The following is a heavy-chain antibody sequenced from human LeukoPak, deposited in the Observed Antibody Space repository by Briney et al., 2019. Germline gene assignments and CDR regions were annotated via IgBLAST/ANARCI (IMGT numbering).Heavy chain of an antibody. J-gene: IGHJ4*02. D-gene: IGHD3-22*01. CDR2: ISGSGGST. CDR3: ATGDDSSGYYYAPTLDY. V-gene: IGHV3-23*01. Sequence: GGSLRLSYAASGFTFSSYAMSWVRQAPGKGLEWVSAISGSGGSTYYADSVKGRFTISRDNSKNTLYLQMNSLRAEDTAVYYCATGDDSSGYYYAPTLDYWGQGTLVTVSS. CDR1: GFTFSSYA.